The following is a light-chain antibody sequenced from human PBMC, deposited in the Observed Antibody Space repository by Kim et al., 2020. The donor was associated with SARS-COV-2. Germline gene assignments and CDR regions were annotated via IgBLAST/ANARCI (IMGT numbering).Light chain of an antibody. J-gene: IGKJ3*01. CDR1: QSVGSSY. Sequence: SPGERAALSCSASQSVGSSYLAWYQQKPGQAPRLLIYGASSRATGIPDRFSGSGSGTDFTLTISRLEPEDFAVYYCQQYGSSSLTFGPGTKVDIK. CDR2: GAS. CDR3: QQYGSSSLT. V-gene: IGKV3-20*01.